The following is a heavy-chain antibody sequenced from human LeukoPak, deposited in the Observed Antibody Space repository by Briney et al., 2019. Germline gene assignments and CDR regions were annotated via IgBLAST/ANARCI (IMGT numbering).Heavy chain of an antibody. CDR3: AIITTVEFDH. CDR1: GFTVSSNY. J-gene: IGHJ4*02. CDR2: IYSGGST. V-gene: IGHV3-53*01. D-gene: IGHD3-22*01. Sequence: GGSLRLSCAASGFTVSSNYMSWVRQAPGKGLEWVSVIYSGGSTYYADSVKGRFTISRDNANNSLYLQMNSLRAEDTAVYYCAIITTVEFDHWGQGTLVTVSS.